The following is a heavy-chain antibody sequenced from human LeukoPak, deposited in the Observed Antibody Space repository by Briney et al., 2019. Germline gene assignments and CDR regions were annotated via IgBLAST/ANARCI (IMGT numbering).Heavy chain of an antibody. CDR1: GYTFTSYG. CDR3: ARDHLVAGDFDY. CDR2: ISAYNGNT. V-gene: IGHV1-18*04. J-gene: IGHJ4*02. D-gene: IGHD6-19*01. Sequence: ASVKVSCKASGYTFTSYGISWVRQAPGQGLEWMGWISAYNGNTNYAQKLQGRVTMTTDTSTSTAYMELRSLRSGDTAVYYCARDHLVAGDFDYWGQGTLVTVSS.